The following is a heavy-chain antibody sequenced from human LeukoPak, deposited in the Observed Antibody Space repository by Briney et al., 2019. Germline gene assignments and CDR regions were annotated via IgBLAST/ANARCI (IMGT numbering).Heavy chain of an antibody. J-gene: IGHJ6*03. V-gene: IGHV1-2*02. CDR3: ASSGYHDILTGYYYYYYMDV. D-gene: IGHD3-9*01. CDR1: GYTFTGYY. CDR2: INPNSGGT. Sequence: ASVKVSCKASGYTFTGYYMHWVRQAPGQGLEWMGWINPNSGGTNYAQKFQGRVTMTRDTSISTAYMELSRLRSDDTAVYYCASSGYHDILTGYYYYYYMDVWGKGTTVTVSS.